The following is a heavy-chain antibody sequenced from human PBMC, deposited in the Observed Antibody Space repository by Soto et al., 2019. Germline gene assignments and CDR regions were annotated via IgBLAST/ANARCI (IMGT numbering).Heavy chain of an antibody. CDR2: IYYSGNT. D-gene: IGHD5-18*01. J-gene: IGHJ2*01. V-gene: IGHV4-39*01. CDR3: ARHTASGPPTWFFDL. CDR1: GGPISSSRYY. Sequence: QLQLQESGPGLVKPSETLSLTCTVSGGPISSSRYYWGWIRQPPGKGLEWVASIYYSGNTYYNPSLKSRVSISVDMSKNQCSLKLSSVTAADTAVYYCARHTASGPPTWFFDLWGRGTLVTVSS.